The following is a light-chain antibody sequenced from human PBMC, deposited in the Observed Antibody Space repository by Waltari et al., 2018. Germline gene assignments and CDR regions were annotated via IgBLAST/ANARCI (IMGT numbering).Light chain of an antibody. Sequence: EIALTQSPTTLSVSPGERATLPCRASQSVNSNLAWYQQKPGQAPRLLIYGASTRDTDIPARISGSGSGTEFTLTISSLQSEDFAVYYCHQYNKWPFTFGPGTKVDIK. V-gene: IGKV3-15*01. J-gene: IGKJ3*01. CDR2: GAS. CDR1: QSVNSN. CDR3: HQYNKWPFT.